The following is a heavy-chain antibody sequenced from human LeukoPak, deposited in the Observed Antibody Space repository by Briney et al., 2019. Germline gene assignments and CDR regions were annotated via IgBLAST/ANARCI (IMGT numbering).Heavy chain of an antibody. J-gene: IGHJ4*02. V-gene: IGHV3-30*02. D-gene: IGHD5-24*01. CDR3: AKDLTGYKY. CDR1: GFSFSSYG. Sequence: PGGSLRLSCAGSGFSFSSYGMHWVRQAPGKGLEWMAFIRSDGSNKYYADSVKGRFTISRDNSKNTLYLQMNSLRAEDTAVYYCAKDLTGYKYWGQGTLVTVSS. CDR2: IRSDGSNK.